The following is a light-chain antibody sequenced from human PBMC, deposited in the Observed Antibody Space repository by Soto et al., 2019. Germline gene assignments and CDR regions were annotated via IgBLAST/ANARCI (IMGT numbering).Light chain of an antibody. J-gene: IGLJ3*02. CDR3: ESYDTSLSEV. V-gene: IGLV1-40*01. CDR1: SSNIGAGYY. CDR2: GHN. Sequence: QSVLTQSPSVSGAPGQRVTISCTGNSSNIGAGYYVHWYQQLPGTAPKLLSYGHNNRPSGVPDRFFGSKSGTSASLAIPGLQAEDEAGYYCESYDTSLSEVFGRGTKLTVL.